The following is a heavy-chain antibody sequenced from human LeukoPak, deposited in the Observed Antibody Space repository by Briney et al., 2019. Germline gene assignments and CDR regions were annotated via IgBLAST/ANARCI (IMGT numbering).Heavy chain of an antibody. D-gene: IGHD3-22*01. J-gene: IGHJ4*02. V-gene: IGHV3-7*01. CDR2: IKQDGSEK. CDR3: ARARQYTYYYDFLDY. Sequence: GGSLRLSCAASGFTFSSYSMNWVRQAPGKGLEWVANIKQDGSEKYYVDSVKGRFTISRDNAKNSLYLQMNSLRAEDTAVYYCARARQYTYYYDFLDYWGQGTLVTVSS. CDR1: GFTFSSYS.